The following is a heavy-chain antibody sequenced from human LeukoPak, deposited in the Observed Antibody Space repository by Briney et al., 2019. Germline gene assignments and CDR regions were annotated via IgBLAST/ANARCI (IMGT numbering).Heavy chain of an antibody. Sequence: PSETLSLTCAVYGGSFSGYYWSWIRQPPGKGLEWIGEINHSGSTNYNPSLKSRVTISVDTSKNQFSLKLSSVTAADTAVYYCARGGEEDYVWGSYPYFDYWGQGTLVTVSS. D-gene: IGHD3-16*02. CDR2: INHSGST. V-gene: IGHV4-34*01. J-gene: IGHJ4*02. CDR1: GGSFSGYY. CDR3: ARGGEEDYVWGSYPYFDY.